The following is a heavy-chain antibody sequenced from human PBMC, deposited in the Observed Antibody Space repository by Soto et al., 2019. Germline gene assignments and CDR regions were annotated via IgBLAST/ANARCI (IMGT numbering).Heavy chain of an antibody. J-gene: IGHJ4*02. V-gene: IGHV3-9*01. CDR3: ARATSLLGYFDY. Sequence: EVQLVESGGGLVQPGRSLRLSCAASGFTFDDYAMHWVRQAPGKGLEWVSGISWNSGSIGYADSVKGRSTISRDNAKNSLYLQMNSLRAEDTALYYCARATSLLGYFDYWGQGTLVTVSS. CDR1: GFTFDDYA. CDR2: ISWNSGSI. D-gene: IGHD1-26*01.